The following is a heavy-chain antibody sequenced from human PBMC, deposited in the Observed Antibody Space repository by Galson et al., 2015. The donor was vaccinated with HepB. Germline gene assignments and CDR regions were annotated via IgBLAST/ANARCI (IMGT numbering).Heavy chain of an antibody. CDR2: ISWNSGTF. J-gene: IGHJ3*01. CDR3: VKDGTSISDAFDF. V-gene: IGHV3-9*01. Sequence: SLRLSCAASGFSFDDYAMHWVRQAPGEGLEWVSGISWNSGTFNYADSVMGQFTISRDNAKNSLYLQMNSLRPEDTALYYCVKDGTSISDAFDFWGQGTMVTVSS. D-gene: IGHD3-3*02. CDR1: GFSFDDYA.